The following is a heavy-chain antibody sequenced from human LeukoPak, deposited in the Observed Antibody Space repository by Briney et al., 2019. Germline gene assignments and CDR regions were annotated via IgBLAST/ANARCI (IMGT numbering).Heavy chain of an antibody. CDR1: RFTLSSYW. CDR2: IKQDGSET. Sequence: GGSLRLSCAASRFTLSSYWMSWVRQAPGKGLEWVANIKQDGSETYYVDSVKGRFTISRDNAKNSLSLQMNSLRAEDTAVYYCARQRGSGCLDYWGQGTLVTVSS. J-gene: IGHJ4*02. V-gene: IGHV3-7*01. D-gene: IGHD6-19*01. CDR3: ARQRGSGCLDY.